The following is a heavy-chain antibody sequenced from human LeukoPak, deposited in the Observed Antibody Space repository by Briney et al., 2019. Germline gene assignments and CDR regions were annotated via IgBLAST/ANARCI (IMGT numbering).Heavy chain of an antibody. CDR1: GFTFSSYG. CDR3: AKEELNNWNDEDY. V-gene: IGHV3-30*02. CDR2: IRYDGSNK. D-gene: IGHD1-1*01. J-gene: IGHJ4*02. Sequence: GGSLRLSCAASGFTFSSYGMHWVRQAPGKGLEWVAFIRYDGSNKYYADSVRGRFTISRDNSKNTLYLQMNSLRAEDTAVYYCAKEELNNWNDEDYWGQGTLVTVSS.